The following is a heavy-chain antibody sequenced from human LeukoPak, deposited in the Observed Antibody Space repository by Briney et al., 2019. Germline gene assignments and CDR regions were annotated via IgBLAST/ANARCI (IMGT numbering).Heavy chain of an antibody. CDR2: IIPIFGTA. J-gene: IGHJ4*02. Sequence: SVKVSCKASGGTFSSYAISWVRQAPGQGLEWMGGIIPIFGTANYAQKFQGRVTITADESTSTAYMELSSLRSEDTAVYYCARATEYYGSGSYYIDYWGQGTLVTVSS. CDR3: ARATEYYGSGSYYIDY. D-gene: IGHD3-10*01. CDR1: GGTFSSYA. V-gene: IGHV1-69*13.